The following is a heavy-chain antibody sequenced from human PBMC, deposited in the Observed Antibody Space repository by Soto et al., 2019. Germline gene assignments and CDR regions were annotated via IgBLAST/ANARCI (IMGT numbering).Heavy chain of an antibody. CDR3: ARVRVVVVPAASLRGAFVI. D-gene: IGHD2-2*01. J-gene: IGHJ3*02. V-gene: IGHV1-69*01. CDR1: GGTFSSYA. Sequence: QVQLVQSGAEVQKPGSSVKVSCKASGGTFSSYAISWVRQASGQGLEWMGGIIPIFGTANYAQQFQSRVTITADESTSTAYMELSSLRSEDTAVYYCARVRVVVVPAASLRGAFVIWGQGTMVTVSS. CDR2: IIPIFGTA.